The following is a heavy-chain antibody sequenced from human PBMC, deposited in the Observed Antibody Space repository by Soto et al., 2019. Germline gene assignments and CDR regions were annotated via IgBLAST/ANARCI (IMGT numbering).Heavy chain of an antibody. CDR2: IYHSGKT. CDR1: GYSISSGYY. J-gene: IGHJ5*02. V-gene: IGHV4-38-2*02. D-gene: IGHD3-22*01. Sequence: TLSLTCVVSGYSISSGYYWAWVRQPPGKELEWIGSIYHSGKTYYKPSLRSRVTVSVDTSKNQFSMKLISVTAADTAVYYCARDKRVTMIGGWFDPWGQGTLVTVSS. CDR3: ARDKRVTMIGGWFDP.